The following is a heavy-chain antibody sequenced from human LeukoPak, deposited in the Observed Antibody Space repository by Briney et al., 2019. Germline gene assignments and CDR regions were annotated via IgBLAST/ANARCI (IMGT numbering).Heavy chain of an antibody. CDR1: GGSFSGYY. J-gene: IGHJ5*02. CDR3: ARVIGDYDFWSGYFGSWFDP. D-gene: IGHD3-3*01. Sequence: SETLSLTCAVYGGSFSGYYWGWIRQPPGKGLEWIGSIYYSGSTYYNPSLKSRVTISVDTSKNQFSLKLSSVTAADTAVYYCARVIGDYDFWSGYFGSWFDPWGQGTLVTVSS. CDR2: IYYSGST. V-gene: IGHV4-34*01.